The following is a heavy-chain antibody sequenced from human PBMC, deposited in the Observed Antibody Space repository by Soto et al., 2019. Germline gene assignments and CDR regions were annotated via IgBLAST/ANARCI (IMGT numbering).Heavy chain of an antibody. V-gene: IGHV3-30*18. CDR2: ISYDGSNK. D-gene: IGHD3-22*01. CDR3: AKNTYYYDSSGYSLFDY. J-gene: IGHJ4*02. Sequence: GGSLRLSCAASGFTFSSYGMHWVRQAPGKGLEWVAVISYDGSNKYYADSVKGRFTISRDNSKNTLYLQMNSLRAEDTAVYYCAKNTYYYDSSGYSLFDYWGQGTLVTVSS. CDR1: GFTFSSYG.